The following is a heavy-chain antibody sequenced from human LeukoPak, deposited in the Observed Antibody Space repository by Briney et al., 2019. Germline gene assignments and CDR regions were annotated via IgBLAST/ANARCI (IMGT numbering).Heavy chain of an antibody. Sequence: SETLSLTCAVYGGSFSGYYWSWIRQPPGKGLEWIGEINHSGSTNYNPSPKSRVTISVDTSKNQFSLKPSSLTAADPAVDYCARGRYYYDSSGYYYSAFDIWGQGTMVTVSS. D-gene: IGHD3-22*01. V-gene: IGHV4-34*01. CDR3: ARGRYYYDSSGYYYSAFDI. J-gene: IGHJ3*02. CDR2: INHSGST. CDR1: GGSFSGYY.